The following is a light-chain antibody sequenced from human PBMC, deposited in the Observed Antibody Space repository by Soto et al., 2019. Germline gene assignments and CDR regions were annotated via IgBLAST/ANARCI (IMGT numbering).Light chain of an antibody. CDR3: QQYDQWWT. V-gene: IGKV3-15*01. CDR1: QSVNTN. CDR2: GAS. J-gene: IGKJ1*01. Sequence: EIVMTQSPATLSVSPGERATFSCRASQSVNTNLAWYQPKPGQAPRLLFYGASIRATGIPGRFSGSGSGTGYSLTISSLQSEDFGVYFCQQYDQWWTFGQGTKVDIK.